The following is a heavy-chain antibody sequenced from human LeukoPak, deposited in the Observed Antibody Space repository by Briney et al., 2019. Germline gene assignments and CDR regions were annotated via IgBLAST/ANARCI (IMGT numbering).Heavy chain of an antibody. D-gene: IGHD5-18*01. V-gene: IGHV3-9*01. CDR2: ISWNSGSI. CDR3: ASDYVDTAMVTKY. CDR1: GFTFDDYA. Sequence: GGSLRLSCAASGFTFDDYAMHWVRQTPGKGLEWVSGISWNSGSIGYADSVKGRFTISRDNAKNSLYLQMNSLRAEDTAVYYCASDYVDTAMVTKYWGQGTLVTVSS. J-gene: IGHJ4*02.